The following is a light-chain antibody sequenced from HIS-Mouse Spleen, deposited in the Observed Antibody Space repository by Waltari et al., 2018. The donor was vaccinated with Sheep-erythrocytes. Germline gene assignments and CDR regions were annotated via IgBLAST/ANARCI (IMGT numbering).Light chain of an antibody. CDR3: QAWDSSTAWNVV. V-gene: IGLV3-1*01. CDR1: NLGCKY. J-gene: IGLJ2*01. Sequence: SYELTQPPSVSVSPGQTASIPCSGDNLGCKYACCYQQKQGQSPVLVIYQDSKRPSGIPERFSGSNSGNTATLTISGTQAMDEADYYCQAWDSSTAWNVVFGGGTKLTVL. CDR2: QDS.